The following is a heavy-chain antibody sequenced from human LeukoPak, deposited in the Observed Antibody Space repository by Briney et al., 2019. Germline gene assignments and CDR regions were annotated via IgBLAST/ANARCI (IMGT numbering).Heavy chain of an antibody. Sequence: SGGSLRLSCAASGFTCSTYVMSWVRQAPGKGLEWLSLILHNGDSTYYADSVKGRFTISRDNSKNTLYLQMNSLRAEDTAVYYCAKPLWSGHSYFDSWGQGTLVTVSS. D-gene: IGHD3-3*01. CDR3: AKPLWSGHSYFDS. CDR1: GFTCSTYV. V-gene: IGHV3-23*01. J-gene: IGHJ4*02. CDR2: ILHNGDST.